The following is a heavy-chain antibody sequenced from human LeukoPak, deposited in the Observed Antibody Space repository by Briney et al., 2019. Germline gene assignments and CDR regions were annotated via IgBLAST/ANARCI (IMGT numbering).Heavy chain of an antibody. CDR2: ISSSGNTI. Sequence: GGSLRLSCAASGFTFSSYEMNWVRQAPGKGLEWVSYISSSGNTIYYADSVKGGFNISRDNDKHSLYLQMNSLRAEDTAVYYCAILWGTNWFDPWGQGTLVTVSS. J-gene: IGHJ5*02. D-gene: IGHD3-16*01. CDR1: GFTFSSYE. V-gene: IGHV3-48*03. CDR3: AILWGTNWFDP.